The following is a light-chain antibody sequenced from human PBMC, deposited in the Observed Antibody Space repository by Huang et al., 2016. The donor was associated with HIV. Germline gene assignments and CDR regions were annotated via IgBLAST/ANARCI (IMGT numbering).Light chain of an antibody. Sequence: DIQMTQSPSSLPASVGDRVNVTCLASQSITSYLNWYRLKPGKAPKLLNHTASSLQSGVPTRFSGSGSVTDFTLTISSLQPEDFSTYCCQQSYSPPYTFGQGTKLEIK. CDR2: TAS. J-gene: IGKJ2*01. CDR3: QQSYSPPYT. CDR1: QSITSY. V-gene: IGKV1-39*01.